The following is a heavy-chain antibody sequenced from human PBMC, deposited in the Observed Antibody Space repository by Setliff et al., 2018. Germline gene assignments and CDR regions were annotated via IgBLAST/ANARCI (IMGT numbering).Heavy chain of an antibody. Sequence: SLRLSCAASGFTFSTYRMHWVRQAPGKGLEWVAVIWDDGGNKYHADSVKGRFTTSRDNSKNTLYLQMNSLRPDDTAVYYCARTCSGSGCYAGLESWGQGTPVTVSS. CDR3: ARTCSGSGCYAGLES. D-gene: IGHD2-15*01. V-gene: IGHV3-33*08. J-gene: IGHJ4*02. CDR1: GFTFSTYR. CDR2: IWDDGGNK.